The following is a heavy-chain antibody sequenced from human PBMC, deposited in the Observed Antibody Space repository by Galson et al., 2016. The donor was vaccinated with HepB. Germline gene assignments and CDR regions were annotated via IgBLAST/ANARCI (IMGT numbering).Heavy chain of an antibody. J-gene: IGHJ4*02. V-gene: IGHV3-74*01. D-gene: IGHD3-10*01. Sequence: SLRLSCAASGFAFSNYWMHWVRQPPRKGLVWVSRVKRAGETADYADSVKGRFTISRDNAKNRLFMDMDSLTFEDTAVYFCARTITPAPIPLFHSWGQGTLVTVSS. CDR3: ARTITPAPIPLFHS. CDR1: GFAFSNYW. CDR2: VKRAGETA.